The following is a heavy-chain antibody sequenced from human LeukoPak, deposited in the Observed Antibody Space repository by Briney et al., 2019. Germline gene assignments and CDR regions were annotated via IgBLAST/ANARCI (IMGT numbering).Heavy chain of an antibody. Sequence: GGSLRLSCAASGFTFSNYDMHWVRQAPGRGLEWLSSINTVGDTYYSGSVRGRFTISRENTKNSLYLQMNSLGAGDTAVYYCSRGLPGGLDPWGQGTLVTVSS. CDR1: GFTFSNYD. CDR2: INTVGDT. J-gene: IGHJ5*02. V-gene: IGHV3-13*04. CDR3: SRGLPGGLDP. D-gene: IGHD4-11*01.